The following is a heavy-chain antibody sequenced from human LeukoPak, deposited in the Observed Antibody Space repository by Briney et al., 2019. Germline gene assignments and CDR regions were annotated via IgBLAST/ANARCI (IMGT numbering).Heavy chain of an antibody. D-gene: IGHD4-17*01. CDR3: ARDPAVTTSLNWFDP. CDR1: GGSLSGYY. CDR2: INHSGST. J-gene: IGHJ5*02. Sequence: SETLSLTCAVYGGSLSGYYWSWIRQPPGKGLEWIGEINHSGSTNYNPSLKSRVTISVDTSKNQFSLKLSSVTAADTAVYYCARDPAVTTSLNWFDPWGQGTLVTVSS. V-gene: IGHV4-34*01.